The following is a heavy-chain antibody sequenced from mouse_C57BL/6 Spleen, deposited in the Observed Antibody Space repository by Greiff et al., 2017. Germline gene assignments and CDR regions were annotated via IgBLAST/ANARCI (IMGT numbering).Heavy chain of an antibody. CDR1: GYAFSSSW. V-gene: IGHV1-82*01. D-gene: IGHD1-1*01. CDR2: IYPGDGDT. CDR3: TYYYEGDY. J-gene: IGHJ2*01. Sequence: QVQLKESGPELVKPGASVKISCKASGYAFSSSWMNWVKQRPGKGLEWIGRIYPGDGDTNYNGKFKGKATLTADKSSSTAYMQLSSLTSEDSAVYFCTYYYEGDYWGQGTTLTVSS.